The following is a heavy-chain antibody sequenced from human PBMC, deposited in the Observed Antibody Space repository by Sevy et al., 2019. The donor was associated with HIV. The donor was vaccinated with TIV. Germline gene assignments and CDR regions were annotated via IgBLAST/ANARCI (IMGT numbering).Heavy chain of an antibody. J-gene: IGHJ3*02. D-gene: IGHD5-18*01. V-gene: IGHV4-59*01. CDR1: GGSISSYY. CDR3: ARGIQLWLQDAFDI. CDR2: IYYSGST. Sequence: SETLSLTCTVSGGSISSYYWNWIRQPPGKGLEWIGYIYYSGSTNYNPSLKSRVTISVDTSKNQFSLKLSSVTAADTAVYCCARGIQLWLQDAFDIWGQGTMVTVSS.